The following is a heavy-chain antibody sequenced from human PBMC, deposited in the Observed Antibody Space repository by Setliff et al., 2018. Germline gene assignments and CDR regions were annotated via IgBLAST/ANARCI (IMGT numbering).Heavy chain of an antibody. CDR2: IYYSGST. CDR1: DDSISSRHYY. J-gene: IGHJ4*02. Sequence: SETLSLTCTVSDDSISSRHYYWSWIRQPPGKGLEWIGSIYYSGSTYYNPSLKSRVTISVDTSKNQFSLKLSSVTAADTAVYYCARERREGMNFDYWGQGTLVTVSS. V-gene: IGHV4-39*07. CDR3: ARERREGMNFDY.